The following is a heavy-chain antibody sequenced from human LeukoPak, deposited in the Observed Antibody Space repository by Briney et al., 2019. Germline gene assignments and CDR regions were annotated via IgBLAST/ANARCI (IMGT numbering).Heavy chain of an antibody. J-gene: IGHJ4*02. CDR2: IYHSGST. CDR1: GYSISSGYY. D-gene: IGHD3-3*01. V-gene: IGHV4-38-2*01. Sequence: KPSETLSLTRAVSGYSISSGYYWGWIRQPPGKGLEWIGSIYHSGSTYYNPSLKSRVTISVDTSKNQFSLKLSSVTAADTAVYYCASPGAFWSGYAIFDYWGQGTLVTVSS. CDR3: ASPGAFWSGYAIFDY.